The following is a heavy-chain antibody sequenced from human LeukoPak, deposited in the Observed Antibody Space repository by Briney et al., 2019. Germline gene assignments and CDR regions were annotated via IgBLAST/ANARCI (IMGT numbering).Heavy chain of an antibody. CDR3: TSNPGYSYASLDAFDI. Sequence: PGGSLRLSCTASGFTFGDYSMSWFRRAPGKGLEWVGFIRSKAYGGTTEYAASVKGRFTISRDDSRGIAYLQINSLETEDTAVYYCTSNPGYSYASLDAFDIWGQGTMFAVSS. CDR1: GFTFGDYS. J-gene: IGHJ3*02. V-gene: IGHV3-49*03. CDR2: IRSKAYGGTT. D-gene: IGHD5-18*01.